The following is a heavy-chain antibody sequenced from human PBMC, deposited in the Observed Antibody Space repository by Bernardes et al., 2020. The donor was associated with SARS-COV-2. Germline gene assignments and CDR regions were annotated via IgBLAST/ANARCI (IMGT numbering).Heavy chain of an antibody. CDR1: GLTFSSHC. CDR3: ARARLRYSIFDAFDI. CDR2: INGDGSST. Sequence: GGSLRLSCVASGLTFSSHCMHWVRQAPGKGLVWVSRINGDGSSTSYADSVKGRLTISRDNAKNTVFLQMNSLRAEDTALYYCARARLRYSIFDAFDIWGQGTVVTVSS. V-gene: IGHV3-74*01. J-gene: IGHJ3*02. D-gene: IGHD3-9*01.